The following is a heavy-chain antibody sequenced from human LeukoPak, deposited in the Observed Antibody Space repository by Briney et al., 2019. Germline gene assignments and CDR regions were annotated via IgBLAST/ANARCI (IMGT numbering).Heavy chain of an antibody. CDR3: ARGNGYYGSGSYYA. J-gene: IGHJ5*02. D-gene: IGHD3-10*01. CDR2: IYYSGST. V-gene: IGHV4-30-4*01. CDR1: GGSISSGDYC. Sequence: PSETLSLTCAASGGSISSGDYCWSWIRQPPGKGLEWIGYIYYSGSTYYNPSLKSRVTISVDTSKNQFSLKLSSVTAADTAVYYCARGNGYYGSGSYYAWGQGTLVTVSS.